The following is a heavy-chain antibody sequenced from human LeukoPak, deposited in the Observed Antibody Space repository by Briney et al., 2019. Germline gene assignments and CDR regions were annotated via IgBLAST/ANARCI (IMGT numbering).Heavy chain of an antibody. D-gene: IGHD2-2*01. Sequence: PGGSLRLSCAASGFTSSSYAMSWVRQAPGKGLEWVSLISGSGDSTYYADSVKGRFTISRDKSKNTLYLQMNSLRAEDTAMYFCAKDFCSTTSCRFDYWGQGTLVTVSS. J-gene: IGHJ4*02. CDR3: AKDFCSTTSCRFDY. V-gene: IGHV3-23*01. CDR1: GFTSSSYA. CDR2: ISGSGDST.